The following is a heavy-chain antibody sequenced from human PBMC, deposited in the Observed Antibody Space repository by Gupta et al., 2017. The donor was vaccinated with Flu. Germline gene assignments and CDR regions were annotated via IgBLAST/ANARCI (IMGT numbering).Heavy chain of an antibody. J-gene: IGHJ3*02. Sequence: QLQLQESGTGLVKPSETLTLTCTVPASGSYWGCLRQSPGQGLEWIGIIYYSGSTFYNPSFKFRAPISVSTSRNQFFLDLNSGTATDTAVDYCARRGGDHTNDAFDIWGQGTVVTVSA. V-gene: IGHV4-39*01. CDR3: ARRGGDHTNDAFDI. CDR2: IYYSGST. CDR1: ASGSY. D-gene: IGHD2-2*01.